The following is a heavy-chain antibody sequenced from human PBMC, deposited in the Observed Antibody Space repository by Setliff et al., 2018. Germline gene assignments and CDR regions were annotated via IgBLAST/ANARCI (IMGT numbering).Heavy chain of an antibody. J-gene: IGHJ6*02. D-gene: IGHD2-8*01. CDR2: VYTNGGT. V-gene: IGHV4-4*07. CDR3: ARDQWVRSPPLSFSYGMDV. Sequence: SETLSLTCSVSGGSISSSYYWSWIRQPAGKGLEWIGRVYTNGGTDYNPSLRSRASISLDTSKNQLSLKLTSVTATDTAVYYCARDQWVRSPPLSFSYGMDVWGLGTTGTVSS. CDR1: GGSISSSYY.